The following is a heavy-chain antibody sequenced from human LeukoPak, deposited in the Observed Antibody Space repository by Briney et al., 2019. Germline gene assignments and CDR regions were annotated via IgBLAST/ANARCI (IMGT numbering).Heavy chain of an antibody. Sequence: GRSLRLSCAASGFTFGSYAMHWVRQAPGKGLECVAVISYDGSNKYYADSVQGRFTISRDNSKNTLFLQMNSLRPEDTAVYYCARYCSSTSCLEYAFDIWGQGTMVTVSS. CDR1: GFTFGSYA. J-gene: IGHJ3*02. CDR2: ISYDGSNK. CDR3: ARYCSSTSCLEYAFDI. D-gene: IGHD2-2*01. V-gene: IGHV3-30-3*01.